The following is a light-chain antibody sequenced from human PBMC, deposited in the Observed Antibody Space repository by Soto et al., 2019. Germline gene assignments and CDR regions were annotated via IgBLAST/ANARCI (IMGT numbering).Light chain of an antibody. CDR1: SSDVGAYNS. CDR3: CSSAPESTYV. J-gene: IGLJ1*01. V-gene: IGLV2-23*01. CDR2: KGT. Sequence: ALAQPASVSGSPGQSITISCTGTSSDVGAYNSVSWYQQHPHRAPQVIIYKGTQRPSGVSNRFSGSTSGNAASLTISALQTDDEAEYFCCSSAPESTYVCGTGTKVTVL.